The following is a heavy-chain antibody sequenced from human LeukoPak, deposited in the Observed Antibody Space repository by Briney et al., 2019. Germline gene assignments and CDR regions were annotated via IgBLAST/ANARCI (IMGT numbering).Heavy chain of an antibody. V-gene: IGHV1-18*01. CDR2: ISAYNGNT. CDR1: GYTFTSYG. D-gene: IGHD4-17*01. CDR3: ARHDYGDYPFDY. J-gene: IGHJ4*02. Sequence: GASVKVSCKASGYTFTSYGISWVRQAPGQGLEWMGWISAYNGNTNYAQKLQGRVTMTTDTSTSTAYMELSSLRSEDTAVYYCARHDYGDYPFDYWGQGTLVTVSS.